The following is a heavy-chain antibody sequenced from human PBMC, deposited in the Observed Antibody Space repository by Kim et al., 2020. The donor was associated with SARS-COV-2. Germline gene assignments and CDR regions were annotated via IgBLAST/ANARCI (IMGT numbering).Heavy chain of an antibody. Sequence: SETLSLTCAVSGGSISSSNWWSWVRQPPGKGLEWIGEIYHSGSTNYNPSLKSRVTISVDKSKNQFSLKLSSVTAADTAVYYCARVPTIGSPSDMYGMDVWGQGTTVTVSS. CDR2: IYHSGST. D-gene: IGHD5-12*01. V-gene: IGHV4-4*02. CDR1: GGSISSSNW. CDR3: ARVPTIGSPSDMYGMDV. J-gene: IGHJ6*02.